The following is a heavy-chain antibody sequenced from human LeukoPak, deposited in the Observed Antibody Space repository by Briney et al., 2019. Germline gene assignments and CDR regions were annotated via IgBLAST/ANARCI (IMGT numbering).Heavy chain of an antibody. J-gene: IGHJ6*02. Sequence: PSETLSLTCAVYGGSFSGYYWSWIRQPAGKGLEWIGRIYSSGSTNYNPSLRSRVTMSVDTSKNQVSLKLSSVTAADTAVYYCAREYGSYYYGMDVWGQGTTVTVSS. V-gene: IGHV4-4*07. CDR2: IYSSGST. CDR3: AREYGSYYYGMDV. CDR1: GGSFSGYY. D-gene: IGHD3-10*01.